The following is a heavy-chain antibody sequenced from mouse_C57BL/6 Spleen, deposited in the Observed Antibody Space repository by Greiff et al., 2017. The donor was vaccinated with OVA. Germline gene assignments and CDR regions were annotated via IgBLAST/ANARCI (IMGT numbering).Heavy chain of an antibody. D-gene: IGHD2-5*01. CDR2: IYPSDSET. CDR3: ARMGSKYYFDY. Sequence: QVQLQQPGAELVRPGSSVKLSCKASGYTFTSYWMDWVKQRPGQGLEWIGNIYPSDSETHYNQKFKDKATLTVDKSSSTAYMQLSSLTSEDSAVYYCARMGSKYYFDYWSQGTTLTVSS. CDR1: GYTFTSYW. J-gene: IGHJ2*01. V-gene: IGHV1-61*01.